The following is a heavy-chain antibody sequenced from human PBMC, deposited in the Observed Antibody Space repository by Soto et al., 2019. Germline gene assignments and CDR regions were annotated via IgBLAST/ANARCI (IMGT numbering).Heavy chain of an antibody. CDR1: GYTLTELS. D-gene: IGHD3-22*01. J-gene: IGHJ5*02. CDR2: FDPEDGET. Sequence: ASVKVSCKVSGYTLTELSMHWVRQAPGKGLEWMGGFDPEDGETIYAQNFQGRVTMTEDTSTDTAYMEMSSLRSEDTAVYYCATAPLYYYDSSGYPLDPWGQGTMVTVSS. CDR3: ATAPLYYYDSSGYPLDP. V-gene: IGHV1-24*01.